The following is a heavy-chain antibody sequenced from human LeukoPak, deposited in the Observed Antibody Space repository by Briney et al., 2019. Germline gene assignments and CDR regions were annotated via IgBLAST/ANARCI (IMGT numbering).Heavy chain of an antibody. J-gene: IGHJ4*02. Sequence: GASVKVSCKASGYTFTGYYMHWVRQAPGQGLEWMGWINPNSGGTNYAQKFQGRVTLTRDTSIGTGYMELRSLRSDDTAVYYCAREVGDYYDSSGSNYFDYWGQGTLVTVSS. CDR2: INPNSGGT. CDR3: AREVGDYYDSSGSNYFDY. D-gene: IGHD3-22*01. CDR1: GYTFTGYY. V-gene: IGHV1-2*02.